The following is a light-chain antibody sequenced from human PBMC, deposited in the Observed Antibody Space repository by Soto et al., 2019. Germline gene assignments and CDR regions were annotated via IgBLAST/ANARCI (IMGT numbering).Light chain of an antibody. CDR2: DAS. CDR3: EQRSIWPLYT. CDR1: QSVSDY. V-gene: IGKV3-11*01. J-gene: IGKJ2*01. Sequence: EIVLTQSPATLSLSPGERATLSCRASQSVSDYLAWYQQKPGQAPRLLIYDASNRATGIPARFSGSGFATDFTLTISSLEPEDFAVYYCEQRSIWPLYTFGQGTKVDIK.